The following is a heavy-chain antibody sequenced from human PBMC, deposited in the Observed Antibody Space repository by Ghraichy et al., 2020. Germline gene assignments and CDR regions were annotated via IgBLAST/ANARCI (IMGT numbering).Heavy chain of an antibody. Sequence: SETLSLTCTVSGGSISSGGYYWSWIRQHPRKGLEWIGYIYYSGSTYYNPSLKSRVTISVDTSKNQFSLKLSSVTAADTAVYYCARVGGDFAFDIWGQGTMVTVSS. J-gene: IGHJ3*02. V-gene: IGHV4-31*03. D-gene: IGHD4-17*01. CDR2: IYYSGST. CDR1: GGSISSGGYY. CDR3: ARVGGDFAFDI.